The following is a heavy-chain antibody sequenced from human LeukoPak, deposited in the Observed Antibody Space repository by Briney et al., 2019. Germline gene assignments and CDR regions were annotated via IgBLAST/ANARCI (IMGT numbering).Heavy chain of an antibody. Sequence: ASVKVSCKASGYTFTSYDINWVRQATGQGLEWMGWMNPNSGNAGYAQKFQGRVTMTRNTSISTAYMELSSLRSEDTAVYYCASLYSSSWYDYMDVWGKGTTVTVSS. D-gene: IGHD6-13*01. CDR3: ASLYSSSWYDYMDV. V-gene: IGHV1-8*02. J-gene: IGHJ6*03. CDR1: GYTFTSYD. CDR2: MNPNSGNA.